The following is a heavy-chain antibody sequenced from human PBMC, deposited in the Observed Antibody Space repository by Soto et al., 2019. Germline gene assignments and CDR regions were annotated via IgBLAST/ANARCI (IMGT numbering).Heavy chain of an antibody. CDR2: ISGSGGST. J-gene: IGHJ4*02. CDR3: AKSLGSSSWRTIGGWNY. CDR1: GFTFSSYA. Sequence: GESLKISCAASGFTFSSYAMSWVRQAPGKGLEWVSAISGSGGSTYYADSVKGRFTISRDNSKNTLYLQMNSLRAEGTAVYYCAKSLGSSSWRTIGGWNYWGQGTLVTVSS. V-gene: IGHV3-23*01. D-gene: IGHD6-13*01.